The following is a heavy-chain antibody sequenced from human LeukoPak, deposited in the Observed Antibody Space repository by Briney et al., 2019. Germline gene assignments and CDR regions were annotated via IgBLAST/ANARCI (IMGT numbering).Heavy chain of an antibody. CDR2: IYYSGST. D-gene: IGHD6-19*01. CDR1: GGSISSSSYY. Sequence: SETLSLTCTVSGGSISSSSYYWGWIRQPPGKGLEWIGSIYYSGSTYYNPSLKSRVTISVDTSKNQFSLKLSSVTAADTAVYYCARGRGQWLGPREFDYWGQGTLVTVSS. J-gene: IGHJ4*02. CDR3: ARGRGQWLGPREFDY. V-gene: IGHV4-39*07.